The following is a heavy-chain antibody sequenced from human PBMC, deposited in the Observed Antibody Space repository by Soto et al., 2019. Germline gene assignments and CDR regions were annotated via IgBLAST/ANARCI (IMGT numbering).Heavy chain of an antibody. V-gene: IGHV3-23*01. CDR2: ISASGRDT. Sequence: PGGSLRLSCAASGFTFANYAMSWVRQAPGKGLEWVAGISASGRDTYYADSVKDRFTISRDSSKNTLYLQMTSLRAEDTAKYFCAKGKTTGWYYFDYWGQGTLVTVSS. J-gene: IGHJ4*02. CDR1: GFTFANYA. CDR3: AKGKTTGWYYFDY. D-gene: IGHD6-19*01.